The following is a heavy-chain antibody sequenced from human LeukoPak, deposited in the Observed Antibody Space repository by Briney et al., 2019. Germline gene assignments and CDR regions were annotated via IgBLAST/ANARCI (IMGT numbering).Heavy chain of an antibody. J-gene: IGHJ5*02. CDR2: IIPIFGTA. CDR1: GGTFSSYA. V-gene: IGHV1-69*05. CDR3: ARVPKSGPHNWFDP. Sequence: SVKVSCKASGGTFSSYAISWVRQAPGQGLEWMGGIIPIFGTANYAQKFQGRVTMTTDTSTSTAYMELRSLRSDDTAVYYCARVPKSGPHNWFDPWGQGTLVTVSS. D-gene: IGHD2-2*01.